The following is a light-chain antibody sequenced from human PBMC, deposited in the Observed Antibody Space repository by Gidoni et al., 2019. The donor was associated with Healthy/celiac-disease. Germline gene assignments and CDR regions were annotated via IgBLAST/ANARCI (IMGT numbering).Light chain of an antibody. J-gene: IGKJ1*01. CDR1: QGISNS. CDR2: AAS. CDR3: QQYYSTLGT. Sequence: DIQMPPSPASLSASVGDRVTITCRASQGISNSLAWYQQKPGKAPKLLLYAASRLESGVPSRFSGSGSGTDYTLTISSLQPEDFATYYCQQYYSTLGTFGQGTKVEIK. V-gene: IGKV1-NL1*01.